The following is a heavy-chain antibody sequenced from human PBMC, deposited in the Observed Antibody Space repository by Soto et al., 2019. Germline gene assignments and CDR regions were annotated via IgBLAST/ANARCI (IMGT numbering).Heavy chain of an antibody. CDR1: GYTFTSYG. V-gene: IGHV1-18*01. CDR3: ARSMYTSGYYRV. CDR2: ISANNGNT. D-gene: IGHD6-19*01. J-gene: IGHJ4*02. Sequence: QVQLVQSGAEVKKPGASVKVSCRASGYTFTSYGVSWVRQAPGQGLEWMGWISANNGNTNYAQQFQGRVTMTTDTSTSTAYVELRSLRSDDTAVSYCARSMYTSGYYRVWGQGTLVTVSS.